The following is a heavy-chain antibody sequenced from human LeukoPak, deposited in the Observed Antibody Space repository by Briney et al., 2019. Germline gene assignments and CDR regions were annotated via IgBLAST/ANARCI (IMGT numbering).Heavy chain of an antibody. Sequence: GGSLRPSCAASGFTFSNYNMNWVRQAPGKGLEWVSAISGSGGSTYYADSVKGRFTISRDNSKNTLYLQMNSLRAEDTAVYYCAKGGYCSGGSCYLYYFGYWGQGTLVTVSS. CDR3: AKGGYCSGGSCYLYYFGY. CDR1: GFTFSNYN. V-gene: IGHV3-23*01. CDR2: ISGSGGST. J-gene: IGHJ4*02. D-gene: IGHD2-15*01.